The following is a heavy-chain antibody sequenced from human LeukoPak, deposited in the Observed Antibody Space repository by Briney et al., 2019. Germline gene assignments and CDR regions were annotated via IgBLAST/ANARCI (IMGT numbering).Heavy chain of an antibody. D-gene: IGHD4-23*01. CDR2: IKQDGSEK. CDR1: GFTFSSYW. CDR3: ARQDYGGLFDY. J-gene: IGHJ4*02. V-gene: IGHV3-7*01. Sequence: GGSLRLSCAASGFTFSSYWMSWVRQAPGKGLEWVANIKQDGSEKYYVDSVKGRFTISRDNAKNSLYLQMNSLRAEDSAVYYCARQDYGGLFDYWGQGTLVTVSS.